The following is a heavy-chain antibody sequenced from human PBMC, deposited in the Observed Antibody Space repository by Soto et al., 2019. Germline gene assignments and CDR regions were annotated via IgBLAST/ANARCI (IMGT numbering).Heavy chain of an antibody. CDR3: VKGYWKGDV. V-gene: IGHV3-23*01. CDR2: ISGSGGSI. J-gene: IGHJ6*02. Sequence: EVQLLESGGGLVQPGGSLRLSCAASGFTFSTYAMNWVRQAPGNGLEWVSAISGSGGSIHYADSVKGRFTISRDNSKNRLCRQMKSLRDEDTPVYHCVKGYWKGDVGGQGTTVTVSS. D-gene: IGHD1-1*01. CDR1: GFTFSTYA.